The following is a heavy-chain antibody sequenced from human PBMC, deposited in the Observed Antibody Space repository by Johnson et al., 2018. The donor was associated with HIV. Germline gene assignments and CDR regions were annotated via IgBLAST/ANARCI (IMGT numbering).Heavy chain of an antibody. J-gene: IGHJ3*02. CDR2: ISYDGSNK. CDR3: ARGVDGAFDI. V-gene: IGHV3-30-3*01. D-gene: IGHD3-10*01. CDR1: GFTFSSYA. Sequence: QVRLVESGGGVVQPGRSLRLSCAASGFTFSSYAMHWVRQAPGKGLEWVAVISYDGSNKHFAESVQGRFTISRDNSKNTLYLQMNSLRAEDTAVYYCARGVDGAFDIWGQGTMVTVSS.